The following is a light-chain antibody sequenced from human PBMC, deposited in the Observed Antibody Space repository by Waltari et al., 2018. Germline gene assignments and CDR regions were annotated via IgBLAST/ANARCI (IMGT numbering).Light chain of an antibody. Sequence: QSVLTQPPSASGTPGQRVTISCSGSSSNIGSTTVTWYQQLPGTDPQLLTYSNMKRPSGVSDRFSGSKAGTTASLAISGLQSEDEADYYGAAWDDSLTGAVFGGGTKLTVL. V-gene: IGLV1-44*01. CDR1: SSNIGSTT. CDR2: SNM. J-gene: IGLJ3*02. CDR3: AAWDDSLTGAV.